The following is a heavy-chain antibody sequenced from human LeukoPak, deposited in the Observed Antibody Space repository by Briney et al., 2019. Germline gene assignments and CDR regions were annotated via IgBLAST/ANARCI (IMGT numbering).Heavy chain of an antibody. CDR2: ISPSTRDI. Sequence: PVRSLTLSCTASGFTFIYYSMNWVRQPPGKRLDSFSSISPSTRDIYYSNSVKSRFTICRDNAKNSVCLQMNSLRTEDPAVYYCSRGRIPLWSFASWGQGTLVTVSS. J-gene: IGHJ4*02. CDR3: SRGRIPLWSFAS. V-gene: IGHV3-21*01. D-gene: IGHD5-18*01. CDR1: GFTFIYYS.